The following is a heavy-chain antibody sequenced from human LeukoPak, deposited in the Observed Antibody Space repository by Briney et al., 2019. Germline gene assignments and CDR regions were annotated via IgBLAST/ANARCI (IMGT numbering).Heavy chain of an antibody. J-gene: IGHJ4*02. D-gene: IGHD2-15*01. CDR3: ARDLGSRGGYFSGY. CDR2: INPNRVGT. V-gene: IGHV1-2*02. Sequence: ASVKVSCKASGYTFAAYYIHWVRQAPGQGLEWMGWINPNRVGTNSPQKFQGRVTMTRDTSIRTTYMEVGRLRSDDTAVYCCARDLGSRGGYFSGYWGQGTLVSVSS. CDR1: GYTFAAYY.